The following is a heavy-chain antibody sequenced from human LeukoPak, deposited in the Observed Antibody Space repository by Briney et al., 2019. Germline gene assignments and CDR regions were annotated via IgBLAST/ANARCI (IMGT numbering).Heavy chain of an antibody. CDR2: INHSGST. V-gene: IGHV4-34*01. D-gene: IGHD2-21*02. Sequence: PSETLSVTCAVYGGSFSGYYWSWIRQPPGKGLEWIGEINHSGSTNYNPSLKSRVTISVDTSKNQFSLKLSSVTAADTAVYYCARGSDCGGDCYIDYWGQGTLVTVSS. CDR3: ARGSDCGGDCYIDY. CDR1: GGSFSGYY. J-gene: IGHJ4*02.